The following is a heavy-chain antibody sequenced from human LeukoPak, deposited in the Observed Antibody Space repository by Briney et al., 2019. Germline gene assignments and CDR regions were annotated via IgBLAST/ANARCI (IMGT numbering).Heavy chain of an antibody. V-gene: IGHV3-30-3*01. J-gene: IGHJ6*02. Sequence: GGSLRLSCAASGFTFSSYAMHWVRQAPGKGLEWVAVISYDGSNKYYADSVKGRFTISRDNAKNTLYLQMNSLRAEDTAVYYCARTGDYGDYYYYGMDVWGQGTTVTVSS. CDR2: ISYDGSNK. CDR1: GFTFSSYA. D-gene: IGHD4-17*01. CDR3: ARTGDYGDYYYYGMDV.